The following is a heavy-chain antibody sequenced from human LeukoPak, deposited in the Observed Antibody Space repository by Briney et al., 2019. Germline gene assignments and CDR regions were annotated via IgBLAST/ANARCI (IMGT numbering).Heavy chain of an antibody. J-gene: IGHJ4*02. CDR2: ISNDGSNK. V-gene: IGHV3-30*18. CDR1: GFTFSNYG. CDR3: AKATTVIDY. D-gene: IGHD4-17*01. Sequence: GGSLRLSCEASGFTFSNYGVHWVRQAPGKGLEWVAVISNDGSNKYYADSVKGRFTISRDNSKNTLYMQMNSLRAEDTALYYCAKATTVIDYWGQGTLVTVSS.